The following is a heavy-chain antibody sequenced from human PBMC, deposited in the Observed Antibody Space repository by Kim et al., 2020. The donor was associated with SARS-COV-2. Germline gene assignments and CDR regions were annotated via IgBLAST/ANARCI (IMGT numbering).Heavy chain of an antibody. CDR3: ARDCPAAVRGIIVAVEY. V-gene: IGHV3-11*06. Sequence: SVKGRFTISRENAKNSVYLQMNTLGPEDTAVYYCARDCPAAVRGIIVAVEYWGQAALVTVSS. J-gene: IGHJ4*02. D-gene: IGHD3-10*01.